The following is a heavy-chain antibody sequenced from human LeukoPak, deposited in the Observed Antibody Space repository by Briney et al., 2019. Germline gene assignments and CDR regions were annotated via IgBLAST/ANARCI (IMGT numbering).Heavy chain of an antibody. V-gene: IGHV4-4*07. D-gene: IGHD1-1*01. Sequence: SETLSLTCIVSGASIAGKYWSWIRQAAGKGLEWIGRMYGSGNINYNPSLQSRVTMSVDTSKNQFSLQLTSVTAADTAVYYCASGTWNHLLDFWGQGTLVTVSS. CDR1: GASIAGKY. CDR2: MYGSGNI. J-gene: IGHJ4*02. CDR3: ASGTWNHLLDF.